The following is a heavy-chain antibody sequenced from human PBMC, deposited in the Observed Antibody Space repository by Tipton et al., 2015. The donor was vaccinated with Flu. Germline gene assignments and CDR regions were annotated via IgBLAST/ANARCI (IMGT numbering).Heavy chain of an antibody. V-gene: IGHV4-59*01. CDR1: GDSITSYY. J-gene: IGHJ4*02. D-gene: IGHD2-2*01. Sequence: TLSLTCTVSGDSITSYYWSWVRQPPGKGLEWIGYIHNNGGTNYNTKYNPSLKSRVSISVDTPKNQFSLKLSSVAAADTAVYYCARADAATAMQYYFDYWGQGTLVTVSS. CDR2: IHNNGGT. CDR3: ARADAATAMQYYFDY.